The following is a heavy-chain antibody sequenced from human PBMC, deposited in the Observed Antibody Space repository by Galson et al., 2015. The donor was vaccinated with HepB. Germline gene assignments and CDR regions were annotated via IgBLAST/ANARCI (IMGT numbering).Heavy chain of an antibody. J-gene: IGHJ1*01. V-gene: IGHV1-18*01. Sequence: SVKVSCKASGYTFTSYAMHWVRQAPGQGLEWMGWISAYNGNTNYAQKLQGRVTMTTDTSTSTAYMELRSLRSDDTAVYYCARDVTILLESEYFQHWGQGTLVTVSS. CDR3: ARDVTILLESEYFQH. D-gene: IGHD3-3*01. CDR1: GYTFTSYA. CDR2: ISAYNGNT.